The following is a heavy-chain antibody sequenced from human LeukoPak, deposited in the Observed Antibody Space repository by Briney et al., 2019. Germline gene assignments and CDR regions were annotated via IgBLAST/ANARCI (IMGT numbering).Heavy chain of an antibody. V-gene: IGHV3-13*01. Sequence: GGSLRLSCAASGFTLTNYAMHWVRQRAGEGLEWVSALGTAGDTFYPGSVKGRFTISRDNAKKSLFLRMNSLRAEDTAIYYCARQNTPHGNFDYWGQGTLVTVSS. J-gene: IGHJ4*02. CDR1: GFTLTNYA. CDR3: ARQNTPHGNFDY. D-gene: IGHD5-24*01. CDR2: LGTAGDT.